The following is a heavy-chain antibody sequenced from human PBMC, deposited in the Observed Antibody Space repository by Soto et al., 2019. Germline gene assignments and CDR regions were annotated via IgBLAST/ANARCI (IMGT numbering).Heavy chain of an antibody. CDR1: GFTFSSYA. V-gene: IGHV3-23*01. CDR3: AKALKGIGTWVHLFDY. J-gene: IGHJ4*02. D-gene: IGHD1-1*01. CDR2: ISGSGVSS. Sequence: GGSLRLSCAASGFTFSSYAMSWVRQAPGKGLGWVSAISGSGVSSYYADSVKGRFTISRDNSKNTLYLQMNSLRAEDTAVYYCAKALKGIGTWVHLFDYWGQGTLVTVSS.